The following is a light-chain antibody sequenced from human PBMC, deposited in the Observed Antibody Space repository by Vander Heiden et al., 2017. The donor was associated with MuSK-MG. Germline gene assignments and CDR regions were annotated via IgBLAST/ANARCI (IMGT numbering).Light chain of an antibody. CDR3: QQYYSTPPLT. CDR2: DAS. Sequence: IRITQSPFPLSASVGDRVTITCRASQSISSYLTWYQQKPGKAPKLLIYDASSLQSGVPSRFSGSGSGTDFTLTISSLQPEDFATYYCQQYYSTPPLTFGHGTKVDIK. CDR1: QSISSY. J-gene: IGKJ3*01. V-gene: IGKV1-39*01.